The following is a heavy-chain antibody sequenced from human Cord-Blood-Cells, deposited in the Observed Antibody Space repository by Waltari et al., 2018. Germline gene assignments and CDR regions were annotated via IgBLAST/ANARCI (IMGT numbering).Heavy chain of an antibody. D-gene: IGHD6-6*01. CDR1: GGSFSGHY. J-gene: IGHJ5*02. CDR3: ARGSSSSDWFDP. CDR2: INHSGST. Sequence: QVQLQQWGAGLLKPSETLSLTCAVYGGSFSGHYWSWIRQPPGKGLEWIGEINHSGSTNYNPSLKSRVTISVDTSKNQFSLKLSSVTAADTAVYYCARGSSSSDWFDPWGQGTLVTVSS. V-gene: IGHV4-34*01.